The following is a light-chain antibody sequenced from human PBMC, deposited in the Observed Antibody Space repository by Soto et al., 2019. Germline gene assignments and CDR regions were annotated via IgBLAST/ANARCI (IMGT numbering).Light chain of an antibody. CDR1: SSYVGAYDY. V-gene: IGLV2-14*01. CDR2: DVS. CDR3: SSYTSSSTYV. Sequence: SVLTQPASVSGSPGHSIAIACTGTSSYVGAYDYVSWYQQHPGKAPKVMIYDVSNRPSGVSNRFSGSKSGNTASLTISGLQAEDEADYYCSSYTSSSTYVFGNGTKVTVL. J-gene: IGLJ1*01.